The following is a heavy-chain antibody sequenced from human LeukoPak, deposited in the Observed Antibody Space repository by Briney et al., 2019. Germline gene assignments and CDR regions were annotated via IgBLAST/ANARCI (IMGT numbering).Heavy chain of an antibody. J-gene: IGHJ4*02. CDR1: GGSISNYY. V-gene: IGHV4-59*01. CDR2: IHYSGNT. CDR3: ARVDDTSGYFYKFDY. D-gene: IGHD3-22*01. Sequence: SETLSLTCSVSGGSISNYYWSWIRQPPGKGLEWIAYIHYSGNTNYNPSLKSRVTISVDTSKNQFSLKLASVTAADTAVYYCARVDDTSGYFYKFDYWGQGTTVTVSS.